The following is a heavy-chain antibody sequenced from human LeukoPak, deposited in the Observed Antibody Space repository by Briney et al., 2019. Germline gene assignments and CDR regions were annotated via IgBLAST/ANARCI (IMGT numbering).Heavy chain of an antibody. D-gene: IGHD3-10*01. CDR2: INHSGST. V-gene: IGHV4-34*01. Sequence: SETLSLTCAVYGGSFSGYYWSWIRQPPGKGLEWIGEINHSGSTNYNPSLKSRVTISVDTSKKQFSLNLSSVTAPDTAVYYCARLHYYGSGSYPMTGNWFDPWGQGTLVTVSS. CDR3: ARLHYYGSGSYPMTGNWFDP. CDR1: GGSFSGYY. J-gene: IGHJ5*02.